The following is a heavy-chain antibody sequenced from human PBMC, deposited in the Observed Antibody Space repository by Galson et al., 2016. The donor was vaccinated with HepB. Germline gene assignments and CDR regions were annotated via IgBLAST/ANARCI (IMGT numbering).Heavy chain of an antibody. D-gene: IGHD2-15*01. CDR2: MSGSGEDT. CDR1: GFTFAGYA. Sequence: SLRLSCAASGFTFAGYAMSWVRQAPGKGLEWVSAMSGSGEDTYYADPVLGRFSISRDNFRNTLYLQMNSLRVEDTAVYYCAKDLGTRGNYYYYGMDVWGQGTTGTVSS. V-gene: IGHV3-23*01. CDR3: AKDLGTRGNYYYYGMDV. J-gene: IGHJ6*02.